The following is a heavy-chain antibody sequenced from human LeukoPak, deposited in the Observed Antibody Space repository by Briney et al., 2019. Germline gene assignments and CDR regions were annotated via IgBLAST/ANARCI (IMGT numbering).Heavy chain of an antibody. CDR1: GDSITGYS. D-gene: IGHD3-10*01. CDR3: VRGPYGSSISNWFDL. V-gene: IGHV4-59*01. J-gene: IGHJ5*02. CDR2: TYYNGDT. Sequence: SETLSLTSSVSGDSITGYSWCWIWQTPGTGLGWIGYTYYNGDTHYNPSLNSRLSMSLATPKKQFSLNLRSVTAADTAVYDCVRGPYGSSISNWFDLWGKGLLVTVSS.